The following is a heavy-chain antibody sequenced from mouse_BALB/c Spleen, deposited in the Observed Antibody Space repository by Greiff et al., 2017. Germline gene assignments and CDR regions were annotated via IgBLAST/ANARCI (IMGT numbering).Heavy chain of an antibody. Sequence: QVQLQQSGAELAKPGASVKMSCKASGYTFTSYWMHWVKQRPGQGLGWIGEIFPGTGTTYYNEKFKGKATLTIDTSSSTAYMQLSSLTSEDSAVYFCARLRDYDPYAMDYWGQGTSVTVSS. V-gene: IGHV1S132*01. CDR2: IFPGTGTT. CDR3: ARLRDYDPYAMDY. J-gene: IGHJ4*01. CDR1: GYTFTSYW. D-gene: IGHD2-4*01.